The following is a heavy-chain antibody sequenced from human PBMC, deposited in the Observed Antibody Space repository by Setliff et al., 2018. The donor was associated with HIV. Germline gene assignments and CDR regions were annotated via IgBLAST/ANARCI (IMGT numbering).Heavy chain of an antibody. V-gene: IGHV3-48*04. J-gene: IGHJ4*02. D-gene: IGHD3-10*02. Sequence: PGGSLRLSCAASGFTFSGSTIHWVRQASGKGLEWVSYISSSGSTIYYADSVKGRLTISRDNARNSLYLQMNSLRAEDTAMYYCARDKGPPPVVHLDYWGQGTLVTVSS. CDR2: ISSSGSTI. CDR1: GFTFSGST. CDR3: ARDKGPPPVVHLDY.